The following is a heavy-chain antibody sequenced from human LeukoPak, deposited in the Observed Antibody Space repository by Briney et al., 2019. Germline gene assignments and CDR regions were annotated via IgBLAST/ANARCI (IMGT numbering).Heavy chain of an antibody. Sequence: SETLSLTCAVYGGSFSGYYWSWIRQPPGKGLEWIGEINHSGSTNYNPSLKSRVTISADTSKNQFSLKLSSVTAADTAVYYCASYSSSSYFDYWGQGTLVTVSS. V-gene: IGHV4-34*01. CDR1: GGSFSGYY. J-gene: IGHJ4*02. CDR2: INHSGST. CDR3: ASYSSSSYFDY. D-gene: IGHD6-6*01.